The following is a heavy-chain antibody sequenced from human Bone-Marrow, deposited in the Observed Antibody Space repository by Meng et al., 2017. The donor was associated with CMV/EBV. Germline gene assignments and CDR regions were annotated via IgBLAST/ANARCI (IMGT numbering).Heavy chain of an antibody. CDR1: GSTFSSYA. V-gene: IGHV1-3*01. CDR3: ARDEWGDGYNSFDY. J-gene: IGHJ4*02. Sequence: TGSTFSSYALQLLRLAPGQGLEWMGYIVAVSGSTGFSQKFQGRVTITRDTSASTGYMELSSPRSEDTAIYYCARDEWGDGYNSFDYWGQGTLVTVSS. D-gene: IGHD5-24*01. CDR2: IVAVSGST.